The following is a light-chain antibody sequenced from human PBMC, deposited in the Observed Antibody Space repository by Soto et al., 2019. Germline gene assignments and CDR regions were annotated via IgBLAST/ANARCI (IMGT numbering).Light chain of an antibody. Sequence: DIVMTQSLATLSVSPGERATLSCRASQSVSRDLAWYQQKPGQAPRLLIFGASARATGIPPRFSGSGSGTEFTLPISTLQSEDSAVYYCQQYTNWPRTFGQGTKVDIK. V-gene: IGKV3-15*01. CDR1: QSVSRD. J-gene: IGKJ1*01. CDR3: QQYTNWPRT. CDR2: GAS.